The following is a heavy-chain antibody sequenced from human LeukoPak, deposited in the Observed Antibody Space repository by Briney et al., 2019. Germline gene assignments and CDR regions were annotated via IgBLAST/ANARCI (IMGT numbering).Heavy chain of an antibody. Sequence: GGSLRLSCATSGFNFDRYTIHWVRQAPGKGLEWVSLAGWAGGTTFYSDSVRGRFTISRDSGRKSMYLQMNSLTTDDTAFYFCAKELDTMFFDYWGQGALVTVSS. J-gene: IGHJ4*02. V-gene: IGHV3-43*01. CDR1: GFNFDRYT. CDR2: AGWAGGTT. CDR3: AKELDTMFFDY. D-gene: IGHD3-10*02.